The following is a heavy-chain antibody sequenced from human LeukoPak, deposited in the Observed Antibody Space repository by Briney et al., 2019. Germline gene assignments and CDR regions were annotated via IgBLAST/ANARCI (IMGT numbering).Heavy chain of an antibody. V-gene: IGHV3-23*01. J-gene: IGHJ4*03. Sequence: GGSLRLSCAASGFTSTNYAMNWVRQAPGKGLEWVSVLIGSSGSTDYADSVKGRFTISRDTSKNTLFLQMNSLRAEDTAIYYCAKGAYDYIEIGYFDSWGKGTKVIVSS. CDR2: LIGSSGST. CDR1: GFTSTNYA. D-gene: IGHD5-12*01. CDR3: AKGAYDYIEIGYFDS.